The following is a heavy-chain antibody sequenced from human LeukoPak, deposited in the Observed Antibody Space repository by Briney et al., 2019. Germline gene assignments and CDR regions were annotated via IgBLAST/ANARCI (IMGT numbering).Heavy chain of an antibody. J-gene: IGHJ3*02. CDR1: RFTFSRFW. Sequence: PGGSLRLSCAASRFTFSRFWMNWVRQAPGKGLEWVSSISSSSSYIYYADSVKGRFTVSRDNAKNSLYLQMNSLRAEDTAVYYCARERRDWEFGIVGASEGAFDIWGQGTMVTVSS. D-gene: IGHD1-26*01. CDR2: ISSSSSYI. CDR3: ARERRDWEFGIVGASEGAFDI. V-gene: IGHV3-21*01.